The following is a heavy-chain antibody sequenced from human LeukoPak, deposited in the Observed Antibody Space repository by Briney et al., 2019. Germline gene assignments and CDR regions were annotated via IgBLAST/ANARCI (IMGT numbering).Heavy chain of an antibody. J-gene: IGHJ5*02. CDR2: SYYSGST. D-gene: IGHD3-9*01. CDR3: ARGSLGRYFDGPRRNCFDH. CDR1: GGSISSSSYC. Sequence: SGTLSLTCTVSGGSISSSSYCWGWVRQPPGEGREWIVSSYYSGSTYYNPSVKSRVTISVDTSKNQFSLKLSSVTAADADVYYCARGSLGRYFDGPRRNCFDHWGQGTLVTVSS. V-gene: IGHV4-39*01.